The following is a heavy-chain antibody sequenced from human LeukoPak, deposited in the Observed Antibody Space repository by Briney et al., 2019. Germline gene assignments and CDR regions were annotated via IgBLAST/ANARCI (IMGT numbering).Heavy chain of an antibody. Sequence: PSETLSLTCTVSGGSISSSSYYWGWIRQPPGKGLEWIGSIYYSGSTYYNPSPKSRVTISVDTSKNQFSLKLSSVTAADTAVYYCASSIVVVPAAPFDYWGQGTLVTVSS. D-gene: IGHD2-2*01. CDR2: IYYSGST. CDR1: GGSISSSSYY. CDR3: ASSIVVVPAAPFDY. J-gene: IGHJ4*02. V-gene: IGHV4-39*01.